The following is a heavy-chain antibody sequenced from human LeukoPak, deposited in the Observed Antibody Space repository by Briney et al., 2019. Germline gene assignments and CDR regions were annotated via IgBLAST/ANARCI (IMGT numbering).Heavy chain of an antibody. D-gene: IGHD3-22*01. J-gene: IGHJ4*02. CDR3: AKDKYDSGGSYYFDY. Sequence: GGSLRLSCAASGFTFSSYGMHWVRQAPGKGLEWVAFTRYDGSIKYYGDSVKGRFTISRDNSKNALYLQMNSLRVEDTAVYYCAKDKYDSGGSYYFDYWGQGTLVTVFS. CDR2: TRYDGSIK. V-gene: IGHV3-30*02. CDR1: GFTFSSYG.